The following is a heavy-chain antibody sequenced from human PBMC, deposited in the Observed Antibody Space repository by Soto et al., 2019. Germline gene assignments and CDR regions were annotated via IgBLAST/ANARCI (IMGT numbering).Heavy chain of an antibody. CDR1: GYTFTSNA. Sequence: QVQLVQSGAEVKKPGASVKVSCKASGYTFTSNAIHWVRQAPGQRLEWMGWINAGNGNTKYSQNFQGRVTVTRDTSANTDYMELSSLRSEDTAVYYWARDPTGDATTTFDCWGQGTLVTVSS. CDR2: INAGNGNT. J-gene: IGHJ4*02. V-gene: IGHV1-3*01. D-gene: IGHD4-17*01. CDR3: ARDPTGDATTTFDC.